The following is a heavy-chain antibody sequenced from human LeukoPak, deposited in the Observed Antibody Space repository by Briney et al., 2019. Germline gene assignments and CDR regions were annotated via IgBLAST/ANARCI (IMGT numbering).Heavy chain of an antibody. V-gene: IGHV1-69*04. CDR1: GGTFSSYA. Sequence: ASVKVSCKASGGTFSSYAISWVRQAPGQGLEWMGRIIPIFGIANYAQKFQGRVTITADKSTSTAYMELSSLRSEDTAVYYCAREGTIFHNWFDPWGQGTLATVSS. J-gene: IGHJ5*02. CDR2: IIPIFGIA. CDR3: AREGTIFHNWFDP. D-gene: IGHD3-3*01.